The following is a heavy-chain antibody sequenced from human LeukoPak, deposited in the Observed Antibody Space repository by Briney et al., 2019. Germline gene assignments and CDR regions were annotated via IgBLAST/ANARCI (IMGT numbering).Heavy chain of an antibody. J-gene: IGHJ3*02. V-gene: IGHV3-21*01. Sequence: GGSLRLSCAASGFTFSSYSMNWVRQAPGKGLEWVSSISSSSSYIYYADSVKGRFTISRDNAKNSLYLQMNSLRAEDTAVYYCARDEGSRDYGGNPNAFDTWGQGTMVTVSS. CDR2: ISSSSSYI. CDR3: ARDEGSRDYGGNPNAFDT. D-gene: IGHD4-23*01. CDR1: GFTFSSYS.